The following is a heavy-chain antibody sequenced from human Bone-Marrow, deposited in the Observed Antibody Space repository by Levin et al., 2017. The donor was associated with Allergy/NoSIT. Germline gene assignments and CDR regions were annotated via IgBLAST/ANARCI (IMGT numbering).Heavy chain of an antibody. Sequence: GGSLRLSCTASGFTFGDYAMSWFRQAPGKGLEWVGFIRSKAYGGTTEYAASVKGRFTISRDDSKSIAYLQMNSLKTEDTAVYYCTRDGGGVYCSGGSCPNWFDPWGQGTLVTVSS. CDR3: TRDGGGVYCSGGSCPNWFDP. CDR1: GFTFGDYA. D-gene: IGHD2-15*01. V-gene: IGHV3-49*03. CDR2: IRSKAYGGTT. J-gene: IGHJ5*02.